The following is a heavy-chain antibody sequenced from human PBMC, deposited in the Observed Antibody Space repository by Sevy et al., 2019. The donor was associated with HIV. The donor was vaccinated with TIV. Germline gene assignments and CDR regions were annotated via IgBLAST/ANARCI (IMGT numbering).Heavy chain of an antibody. J-gene: IGHJ4*02. D-gene: IGHD3-10*01. CDR1: GASISRSSYD. CDR3: ARHGGLVDRAFDF. Sequence: GSLRLSCTVSGASISRSSYDWGWIRQPPGKGLEWVGSIFYSGRTQYNPALNSRVTIYADTSKNQFSLTPSSVTVADTAVYYCARHGGLVDRAFDFWGQGALVTVSS. CDR2: IFYSGRT. V-gene: IGHV4-39*01.